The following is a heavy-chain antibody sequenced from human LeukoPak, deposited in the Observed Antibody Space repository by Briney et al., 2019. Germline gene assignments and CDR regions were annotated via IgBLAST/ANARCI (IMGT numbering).Heavy chain of an antibody. J-gene: IGHJ6*02. D-gene: IGHD4-17*01. CDR1: GYTFTGYY. Sequence: ASVKISCKASGYTFTGYYMHWVRQAPGQGLEWMGWINPNTGVTNYAQKFQGRVTLTRDTSIITAYMELTRLRSDDTAMYYCARDRTTVTTGYYGMDVWGQGTTLTVSS. V-gene: IGHV1-2*02. CDR2: INPNTGVT. CDR3: ARDRTTVTTGYYGMDV.